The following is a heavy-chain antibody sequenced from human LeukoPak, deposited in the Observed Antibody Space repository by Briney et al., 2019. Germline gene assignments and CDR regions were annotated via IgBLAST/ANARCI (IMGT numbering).Heavy chain of an antibody. CDR3: ARDGDYVNYYYYGMDV. D-gene: IGHD4-17*01. J-gene: IGHJ6*04. CDR2: IYYSGST. V-gene: IGHV4-61*01. CDR1: GGSVSSGSYY. Sequence: SETLSLTCTVSGGSVSSGSYYWSWIRQPPGKGLEWIGYIYYSGSTNYNPSLKSRVTISVDTSKNQFSLKLSSVTAADTAVYYRARDGDYVNYYYYGMDVWGKGTTVTVSS.